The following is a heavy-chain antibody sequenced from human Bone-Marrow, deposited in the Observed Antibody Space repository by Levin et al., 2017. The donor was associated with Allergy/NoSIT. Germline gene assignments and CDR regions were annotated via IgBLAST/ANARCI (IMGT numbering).Heavy chain of an antibody. D-gene: IGHD3-10*01. Sequence: SCAASGFTFRSYAMIWVRQAPGRGLEWVSAINGDGGGTYHADSVKGRFTISRDNSKNTLYLQMNSLRGEDTAVYYCAKENTRFYFGSGSYYNPPYYFDYWGPGTLVTVSS. J-gene: IGHJ4*02. CDR1: GFTFRSYA. CDR2: INGDGGGT. CDR3: AKENTRFYFGSGSYYNPPYYFDY. V-gene: IGHV3-23*01.